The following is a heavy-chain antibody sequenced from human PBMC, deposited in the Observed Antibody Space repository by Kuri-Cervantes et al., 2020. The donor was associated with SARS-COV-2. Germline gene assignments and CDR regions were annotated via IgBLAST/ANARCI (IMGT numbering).Heavy chain of an antibody. CDR2: ISWDGGST. CDR3: AKDGDCSSTSCYYMDV. CDR1: GFTFDDYA. Sequence: GESLKISCAASGFTFDDYAMHWDRQAPGKGLEWVSLISWDGGSTYYADSVKGRFTISRDNSKNSLYLQMNSLRAEDTALYYCAKDGDCSSTSCYYMDVWGKGTTVTVSS. V-gene: IGHV3-43D*03. J-gene: IGHJ6*03. D-gene: IGHD2-2*01.